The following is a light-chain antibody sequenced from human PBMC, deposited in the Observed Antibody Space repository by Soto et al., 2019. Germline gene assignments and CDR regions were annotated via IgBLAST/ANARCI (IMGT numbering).Light chain of an antibody. J-gene: IGLJ2*01. CDR3: TSHSDSRPVV. CDR1: SSDIGLNNY. Sequence: QSVPTQPASVSGSPGQSITISCTGTSSDIGLNNYVSWYQQHPGKAPALIIYAVTYRPSGVSSRFSGSKSGDTASLTISGLRPEDEADYYCTSHSDSRPVVFGGGTQLTVL. V-gene: IGLV2-14*03. CDR2: AVT.